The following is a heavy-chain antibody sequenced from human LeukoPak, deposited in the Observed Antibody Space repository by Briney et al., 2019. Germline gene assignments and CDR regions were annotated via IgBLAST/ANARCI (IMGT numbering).Heavy chain of an antibody. D-gene: IGHD3-10*01. CDR1: GFTFSIYC. J-gene: IGHJ4*02. CDR2: IRYDVSNK. CDR3: AKENTFYYYGSGNPGY. Sequence: GGSLTLSCAASGFTFSIYCMHWVRQAPGKWLGWVAFIRYDVSNKYYADSVKGRFTISRDNSKNTLYLQMNSLRAEDTAVYYCAKENTFYYYGSGNPGYWGQGTLVTVX. V-gene: IGHV3-30*02.